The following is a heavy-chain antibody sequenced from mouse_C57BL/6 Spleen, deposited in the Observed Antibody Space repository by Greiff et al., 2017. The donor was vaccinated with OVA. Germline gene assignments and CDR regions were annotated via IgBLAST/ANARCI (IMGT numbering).Heavy chain of an antibody. J-gene: IGHJ2*01. D-gene: IGHD1-1*01. V-gene: IGHV5-6*01. CDR1: GFTFSSYG. CDR2: ISSGGSYT. CDR3: AREEIYYGGGDY. Sequence: EVHLVESGADLVKPGGSLKLSCAASGFTFSSYGMYWVRQTPDKRLEWVATISSGGSYTYYPDSVKGRFTLSRDNATNTLYLQMSSLKAEDAAMYCCAREEIYYGGGDYWGQGTTLTVSS.